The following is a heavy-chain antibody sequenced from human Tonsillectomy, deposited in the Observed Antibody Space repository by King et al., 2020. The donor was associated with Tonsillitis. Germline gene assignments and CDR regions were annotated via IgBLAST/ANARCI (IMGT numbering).Heavy chain of an antibody. CDR1: GVTFSNYG. Sequence: VQLVESGGGVVQPGRSLRLSCAASGVTFSNYGMHWVRQAPGKGLGWVSVISNDGSNKYYADSVKGRFTISRDNSKNTLYLQMNSLRAEDTAVYYCAKEFPSDSYGVYYYYGMDVWGQGTTVTVSS. J-gene: IGHJ6*02. D-gene: IGHD5-18*01. CDR2: ISNDGSNK. V-gene: IGHV3-30*18. CDR3: AKEFPSDSYGVYYYYGMDV.